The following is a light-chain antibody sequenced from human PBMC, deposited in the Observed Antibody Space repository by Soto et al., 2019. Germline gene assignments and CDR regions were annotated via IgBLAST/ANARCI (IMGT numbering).Light chain of an antibody. V-gene: IGKV3-11*01. J-gene: IGKJ1*01. CDR1: QTVSTF. Sequence: EIVLTQSPDTLSLSPGERATLSCRASQTVSTFLAWYQQKPGQAPRLIVYDASKRAPGIPARFIGSGSGTDFTLTASSLEPEDFALYYCQQRSGWPTFGQGTKVDIK. CDR2: DAS. CDR3: QQRSGWPT.